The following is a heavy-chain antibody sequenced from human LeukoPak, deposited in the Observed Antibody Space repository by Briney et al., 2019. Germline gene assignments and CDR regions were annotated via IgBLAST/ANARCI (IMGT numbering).Heavy chain of an antibody. Sequence: PSEPLSLTCAVYGGSFSGYYWSWLRQPPGKGLEWIGEINHSGSTNYNPSLKSRVTISVDTSKNQFSLKLSSVTAADTAVYYWARVGYGGWSYYFDYCGQGTLVTVSS. D-gene: IGHD5-12*01. J-gene: IGHJ4*02. V-gene: IGHV4-34*01. CDR1: GGSFSGYY. CDR3: ARVGYGGWSYYFDY. CDR2: INHSGST.